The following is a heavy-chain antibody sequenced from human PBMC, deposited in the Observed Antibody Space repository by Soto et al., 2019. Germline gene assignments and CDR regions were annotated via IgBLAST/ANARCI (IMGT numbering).Heavy chain of an antibody. J-gene: IGHJ4*02. D-gene: IGHD6-19*01. CDR2: ISHSGDT. CDR3: ARVHSSGHGVDY. V-gene: IGHV4-38-2*01. CDR1: SYSIRSGDY. Sequence: SETLSLTCAVSSYSIRSGDYWAWIRQSPGKGLEWFGSISHSGDTFYNPSLRSRVILSIDASKNQFSLELTSVTAADTALYYCARVHSSGHGVDYWGQGXLVTVSS.